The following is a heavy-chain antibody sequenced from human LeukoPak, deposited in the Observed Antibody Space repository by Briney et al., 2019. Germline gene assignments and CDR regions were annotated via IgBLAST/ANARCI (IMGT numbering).Heavy chain of an antibody. CDR2: ISNSGGST. CDR1: GFTFSSYG. CDR3: AKGTSIIDY. Sequence: GSLRLSCAASGFTFSSYGMSWVRQAPGKGLEWVSTISNSGGSTYSADSVKGRFTISRDNSKNTLYLQMNSLRAEDTAIYYCAKGTSIIDYWGQGTLVTVSS. J-gene: IGHJ4*02. V-gene: IGHV3-23*01. D-gene: IGHD1-14*01.